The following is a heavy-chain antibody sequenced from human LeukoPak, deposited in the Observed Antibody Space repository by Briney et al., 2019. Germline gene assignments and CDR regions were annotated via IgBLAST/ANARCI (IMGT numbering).Heavy chain of an antibody. V-gene: IGHV1-24*01. CDR3: ATMQYYYGSGRHNWFDP. Sequence: ASVKVSCKVSGYTLTELSMHWVRQAPGKGLEWMGGFDPEDGETIYAQKFQGRVTMTEDTSTDTAYMELSSLRSEDTAVYYCATMQYYYGSGRHNWFDPWGQGTLVTVSS. CDR1: GYTLTELS. D-gene: IGHD3-10*01. CDR2: FDPEDGET. J-gene: IGHJ5*02.